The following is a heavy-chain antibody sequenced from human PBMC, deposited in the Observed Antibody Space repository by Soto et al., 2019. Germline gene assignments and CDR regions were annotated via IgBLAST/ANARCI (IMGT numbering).Heavy chain of an antibody. CDR3: ARDVYNWNDAVDI. CDR2: ISSSSSYI. J-gene: IGHJ3*02. CDR1: GFTFSSYS. D-gene: IGHD1-1*01. Sequence: EVQLVESGGGLVKPGGSLRLSCAASGFTFSSYSMNWVRQAPGKGLEWVSSISSSSSYIYYADSVKGRFTNSRDNAKNALNLQMNSLRAEDTAVYYCARDVYNWNDAVDIWGQGTMVTVSS. V-gene: IGHV3-21*01.